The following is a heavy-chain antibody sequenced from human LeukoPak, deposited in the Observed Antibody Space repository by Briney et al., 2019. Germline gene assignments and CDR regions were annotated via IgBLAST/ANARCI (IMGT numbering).Heavy chain of an antibody. CDR2: ISDSGGVT. D-gene: IGHD6-13*01. CDR3: ARISAAGFSAH. J-gene: IGHJ4*02. V-gene: IGHV3-23*01. Sequence: GGSLRLSCAASGFTFSSYAMSWVRQAPGKGLEWVSSISDSGGVTFHADSVKGRFIISRDNSKNTLYLQMKSLRVEDTAVYYCARISAAGFSAHWGQRTLVTVSS. CDR1: GFTFSSYA.